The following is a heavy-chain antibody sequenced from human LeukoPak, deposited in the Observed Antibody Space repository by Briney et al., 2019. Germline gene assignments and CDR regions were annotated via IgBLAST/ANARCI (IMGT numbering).Heavy chain of an antibody. CDR1: GESFSGYY. Sequence: SETLSLTCAVYGESFSGYYWSWICQPPGKGLEWIGEINHSGSTNYNPSLKSRVTISVDTSKNQFSLKLRSVTAADTAVYYCARANPFDYWGQGTLVTVSS. V-gene: IGHV4-34*01. CDR2: INHSGST. J-gene: IGHJ4*02. CDR3: ARANPFDY.